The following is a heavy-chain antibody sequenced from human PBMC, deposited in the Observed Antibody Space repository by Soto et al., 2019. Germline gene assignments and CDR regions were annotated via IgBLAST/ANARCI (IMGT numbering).Heavy chain of an antibody. J-gene: IGHJ4*02. D-gene: IGHD3-3*01. CDR3: AHAGVISTFQY. V-gene: IGHV2-5*02. CDR1: GFSLTTSGVG. CDR2: LYWDDDE. Sequence: SGPTLVNPTQTLTLTCTFSGFSLTTSGVGGGWIRQPPGKALEWLALLYWDDDERYSPSLKSRLTITKDTSKKQVVLTMINVDPVDSATYYCAHAGVISTFQYWGPGTLVNVSS.